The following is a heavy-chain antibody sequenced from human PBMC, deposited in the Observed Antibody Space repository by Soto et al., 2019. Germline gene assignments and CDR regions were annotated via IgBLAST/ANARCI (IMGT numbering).Heavy chain of an antibody. CDR2: IYRGGDT. J-gene: IGHJ5*02. V-gene: IGHV3-53*01. D-gene: IGHD3-3*01. Sequence: EVQLVESGGGVVQPGGSLSLSCAASGVIVSDTYMNWVRQAPGKGLEWVSVIYRGGDTYYADSVKGRFTISRDTSTVYLQMNNLRAEDTAMYYCAKEGIGGIFGAGGFAPGGQGTRVTVP. CDR1: GVIVSDTY. CDR3: AKEGIGGIFGAGGFAP.